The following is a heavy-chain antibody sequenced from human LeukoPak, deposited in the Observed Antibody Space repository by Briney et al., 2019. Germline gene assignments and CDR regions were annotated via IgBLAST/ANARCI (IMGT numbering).Heavy chain of an antibody. CDR3: ASLTVASRGSGDY. Sequence: PGGSLRLSCATSAFTFSSYSMNWVRQAPGKGLEWVSYITSSSSSIYYADSVKGRFTISRDNAKNSLYLQMNSLRAEDTAVYYCASLTVASRGSGDYWGQGTLVTVSS. J-gene: IGHJ4*02. V-gene: IGHV3-48*01. CDR2: ITSSSSSI. D-gene: IGHD6-19*01. CDR1: AFTFSSYS.